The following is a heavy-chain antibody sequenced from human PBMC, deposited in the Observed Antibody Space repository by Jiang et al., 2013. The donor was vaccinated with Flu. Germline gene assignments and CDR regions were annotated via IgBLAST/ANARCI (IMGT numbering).Heavy chain of an antibody. V-gene: IGHV3-23*01. CDR3: AKDLKHSSGYIY. D-gene: IGHD3-22*01. CDR1: GFTFSSYA. J-gene: IGHJ4*02. Sequence: LRLSCAASGFTFSSYAMSWVRQAPGKGLEWVSAISGSGGSTYYADSVKGRFTISRDNSKNTLYLQMNSLRAEDTAVYYCAKDLKHSSGYIYWGQGTLVTVSS. CDR2: ISGSGGST.